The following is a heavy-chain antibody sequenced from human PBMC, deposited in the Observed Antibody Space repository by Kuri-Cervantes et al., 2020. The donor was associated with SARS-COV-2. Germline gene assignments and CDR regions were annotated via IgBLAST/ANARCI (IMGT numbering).Heavy chain of an antibody. CDR2: ISSSSSTI. J-gene: IGHJ4*02. CDR1: GFTFSSYS. V-gene: IGHV3-48*01. CDR3: AKEGSGGWNRGRFDY. D-gene: IGHD6-19*01. Sequence: GGSLRLSCAASGFTFSSYSMNWVRQAPGKGLEWVSYISSSSSTIYYADSVKGRFTISRDNSKNTLYLQMNSLRAEDTAVYYCAKEGSGGWNRGRFDYWGQGTLVTVSS.